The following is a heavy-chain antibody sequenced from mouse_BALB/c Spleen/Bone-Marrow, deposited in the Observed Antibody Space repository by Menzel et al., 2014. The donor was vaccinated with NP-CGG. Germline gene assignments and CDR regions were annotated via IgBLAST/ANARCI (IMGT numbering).Heavy chain of an antibody. CDR2: IDPYSGGT. D-gene: IGHD1-1*01. Sequence: EVQLQQSGPELVKPGASVKVSCKASGYAFTSNNMYWVKQSHGKSLEWMGYIDPYSGGTSYNQKFKGKATLTVDKSSSTAYMHLSSLTSEDSAVYYCARNMGYGYFDYWGQGTTLTVSS. CDR1: GYAFTSNN. V-gene: IGHV1S135*01. J-gene: IGHJ2*01. CDR3: ARNMGYGYFDY.